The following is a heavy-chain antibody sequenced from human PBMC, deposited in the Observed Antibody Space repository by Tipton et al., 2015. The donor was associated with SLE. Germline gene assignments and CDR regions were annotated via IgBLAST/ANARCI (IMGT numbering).Heavy chain of an antibody. Sequence: TLSLTCSVSGVSISRGSYFWTWIRQPAGKGLEWVGHIFSTGITDYNPSLKSRVSISADTSKNQFSLNLDSMTAADTVVYYCARDSHTDYGDFYVDSWGQGTLVTVSS. CDR3: ARDSHTDYGDFYVDS. V-gene: IGHV4-61*09. J-gene: IGHJ4*02. CDR1: GVSISRGSYF. D-gene: IGHD4-17*01. CDR2: IFSTGIT.